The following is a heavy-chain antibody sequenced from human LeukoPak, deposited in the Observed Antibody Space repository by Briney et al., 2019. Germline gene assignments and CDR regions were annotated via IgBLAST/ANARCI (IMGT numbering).Heavy chain of an antibody. CDR2: IYYSGST. J-gene: IGHJ6*03. Sequence: SETLSLTCTVSGGSISSYYWSWIRQPPGKGLEWIGYIYYSGSTNYNPSLRSRVTISVDTSKNQFSLKLSSVTAADTAVYYCARVVAARTYYMDVWGKGTTVTVSS. D-gene: IGHD6-6*01. CDR1: GGSISSYY. CDR3: ARVVAARTYYMDV. V-gene: IGHV4-59*01.